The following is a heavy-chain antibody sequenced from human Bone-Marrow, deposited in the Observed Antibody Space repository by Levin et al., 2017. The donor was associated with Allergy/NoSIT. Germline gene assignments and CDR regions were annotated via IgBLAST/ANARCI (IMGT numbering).Heavy chain of an antibody. D-gene: IGHD3-16*01. CDR1: GYTFSNYG. J-gene: IGHJ4*02. Sequence: PGASVKVSCKASGYTFSNYGMSWVRQAPGQGFEWLGWISYKGHTNYAQKYQDRFTMTTDTSTTTMFMELRSLTSDDSAIYYCARDLGFWGQGTLVTVSS. CDR2: ISYKGHT. CDR3: ARDLGF. V-gene: IGHV1-18*01.